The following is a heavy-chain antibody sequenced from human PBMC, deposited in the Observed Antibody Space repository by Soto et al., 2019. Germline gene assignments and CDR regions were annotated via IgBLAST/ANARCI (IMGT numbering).Heavy chain of an antibody. CDR1: GYTFTGYY. CDR2: INPNSGGT. CDR3: ARDGPTQLTGGLRPFDY. J-gene: IGHJ4*02. D-gene: IGHD7-27*01. V-gene: IGHV1-2*04. Sequence: ASVKVSCKASGYTFTGYYMHWVRQAPGQGLEWMGWINPNSGGTNYAQKFQGWVTMTRDTSISTAYMELSRLRSDDTAVYYCARDGPTQLTGGLRPFDYWGQGTLVTVSS.